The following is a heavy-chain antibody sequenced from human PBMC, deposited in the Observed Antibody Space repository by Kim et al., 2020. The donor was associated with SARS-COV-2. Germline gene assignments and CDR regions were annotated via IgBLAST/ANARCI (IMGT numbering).Heavy chain of an antibody. J-gene: IGHJ4*02. CDR2: ISWNSGSI. CDR3: AKLHSGSYSGVDY. D-gene: IGHD1-26*01. V-gene: IGHV3-9*01. Sequence: GGSLRLSCAASGFTFDDYAMHWVRQAPGKGLEWVSGISWNSGSIGYADSVKGRFTISRDNAKNSLYLQMNSLRAEDTALYYCAKLHSGSYSGVDYWGQGTLVTVSS. CDR1: GFTFDDYA.